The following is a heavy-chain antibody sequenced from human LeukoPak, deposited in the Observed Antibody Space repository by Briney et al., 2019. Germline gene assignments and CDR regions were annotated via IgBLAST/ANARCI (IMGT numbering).Heavy chain of an antibody. V-gene: IGHV4-59*01. CDR2: IYYSGST. D-gene: IGHD3-22*01. CDR1: GGSISSYY. J-gene: IGHJ6*02. Sequence: SETLSLTCTVSGGSISSYYWSWIRQPPGKGLEWIGYIYYSGSTNYNPSLKSRVTISVDTSKNQFSLKLSSVTAADTAVYYCASDYYDSSGYYYGMGVWGQGTTVTVSS. CDR3: ASDYYDSSGYYYGMGV.